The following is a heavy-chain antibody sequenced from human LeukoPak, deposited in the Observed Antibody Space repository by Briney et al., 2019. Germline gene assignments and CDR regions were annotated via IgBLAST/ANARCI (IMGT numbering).Heavy chain of an antibody. CDR3: ARALRN. V-gene: IGHV4-34*01. Sequence: PGKGLEWIGEINHSGSTNYNPSLKSRVTISVDTSKNQFSLKLSSVTAADTAVYYCARALRNWGQGTLVTVSS. J-gene: IGHJ4*02. CDR2: INHSGST.